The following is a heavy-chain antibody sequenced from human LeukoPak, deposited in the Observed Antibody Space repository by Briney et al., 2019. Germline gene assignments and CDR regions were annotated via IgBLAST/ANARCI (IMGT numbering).Heavy chain of an antibody. Sequence: GGSLRLSCAAAGFTFSSYWMHWVRQAPGKGLVWVSRINSDATTTSYADSVKGRFTVSRDNAKNTLYLQMNSLRAEDTAMYYCARVGTTGLDWGQGTLVTVSS. J-gene: IGHJ4*02. V-gene: IGHV3-74*01. CDR3: ARVGTTGLD. CDR1: GFTFSSYW. D-gene: IGHD1-1*01. CDR2: INSDATTT.